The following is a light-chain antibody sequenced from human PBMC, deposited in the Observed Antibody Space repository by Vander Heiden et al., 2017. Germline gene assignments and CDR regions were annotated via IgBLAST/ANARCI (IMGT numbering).Light chain of an antibody. Sequence: MMAQSPATLSVSPWERATLSCRASQSVSSNLAWNQQKPGQAPRLLIYGASTRATGIPGRFSGSGSGTEFTRIISSLLSEDSAVDYCQQYNNWPLLTCGGGTKVEIK. CDR3: QQYNNWPLLT. J-gene: IGKJ4*02. CDR1: QSVSSN. V-gene: IGKV3-15*01. CDR2: GAS.